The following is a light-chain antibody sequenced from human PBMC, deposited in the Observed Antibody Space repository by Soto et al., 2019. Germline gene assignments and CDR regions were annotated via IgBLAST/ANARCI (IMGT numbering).Light chain of an antibody. J-gene: IGLJ2*01. Sequence: QAVVTQEPSLTVSPGGTVTLTCGSSTGAVTSGHYPYWFQQKPGQAPRTLIYDTSNKHSWTPARFSGSLLGGKAALTLSGEQHEDEAEYYCLLAYSGAREVFGGGTQLTVL. CDR2: DTS. V-gene: IGLV7-46*01. CDR1: TGAVTSGHY. CDR3: LLAYSGAREV.